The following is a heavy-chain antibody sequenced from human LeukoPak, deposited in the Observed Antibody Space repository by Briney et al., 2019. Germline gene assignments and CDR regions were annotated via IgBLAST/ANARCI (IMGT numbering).Heavy chain of an antibody. J-gene: IGHJ4*02. CDR3: ARDHSGYNYGFGY. D-gene: IGHD5-18*01. Sequence: SETLSLTCTVSGGSISSYYWSWIRQPPGKGLEWIGYIYYSGSTNYNPSLKSRVTISVDTSKNQFSLKLSSVTAAGTAVYYCARDHSGYNYGFGYWGQGTLVTVSS. CDR1: GGSISSYY. V-gene: IGHV4-59*01. CDR2: IYYSGST.